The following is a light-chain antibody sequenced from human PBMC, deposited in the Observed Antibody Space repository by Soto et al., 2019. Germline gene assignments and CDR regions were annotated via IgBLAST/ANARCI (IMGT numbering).Light chain of an antibody. Sequence: QSPLTQPACVSGSPGQSLTISWTGTSSDIGAYNFVSWYQQHPGKAPKLMLYDVNIRPSGVSNRFSGSKSGNTASLTISGLQAEDEADYYCTSWTTSTTMIFGGGTKLTVL. CDR1: SSDIGAYNF. J-gene: IGLJ2*01. CDR3: TSWTTSTTMI. V-gene: IGLV2-14*03. CDR2: DVN.